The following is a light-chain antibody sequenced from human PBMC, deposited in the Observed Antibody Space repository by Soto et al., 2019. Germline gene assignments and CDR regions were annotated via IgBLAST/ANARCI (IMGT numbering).Light chain of an antibody. CDR3: CSYSSGSTPWV. CDR1: SSDVGGYNY. Sequence: HSALTQPASVSGSPGQSITISCTGTSSDVGGYNYVSWYQHHPGKAPKLIIFDVSDRPSGISDRFSASKSGNTASLTISGLQAEDEADYYCCSYSSGSTPWVFGTGTKVTVL. CDR2: DVS. V-gene: IGLV2-14*03. J-gene: IGLJ1*01.